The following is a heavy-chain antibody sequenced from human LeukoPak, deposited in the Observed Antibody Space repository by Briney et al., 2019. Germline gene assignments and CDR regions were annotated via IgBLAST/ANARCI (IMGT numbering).Heavy chain of an antibody. J-gene: IGHJ5*02. CDR2: ISAYNGNT. CDR1: GYTFTSYG. CDR3: ARGHLNYYDSSGLNWFDP. V-gene: IGHV1-18*01. D-gene: IGHD3-22*01. Sequence: ASVKVSCKASGYTFTSYGMSWVRQAPGQGLEWMAWISAYNGNTNYAQKLQGRVTMTTDTSTSTAYLELRSLRADDTAVYYCARGHLNYYDSSGLNWFDPWGQGTLVTVSS.